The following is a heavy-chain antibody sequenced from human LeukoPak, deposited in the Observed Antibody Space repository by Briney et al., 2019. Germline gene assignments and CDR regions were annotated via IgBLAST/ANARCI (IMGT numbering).Heavy chain of an antibody. Sequence: PSETLSLTCAVYGGSFSGYYWSWIRQPPGKGLEWIGEINHSGSTNYNPSLKSRVTISVDTSKNQFSLKQSSVTAADTAVYYCARRDSSGWSDYWGQGTLATVSS. CDR3: ARRDSSGWSDY. CDR2: INHSGST. J-gene: IGHJ4*02. CDR1: GGSFSGYY. V-gene: IGHV4-34*01. D-gene: IGHD6-13*01.